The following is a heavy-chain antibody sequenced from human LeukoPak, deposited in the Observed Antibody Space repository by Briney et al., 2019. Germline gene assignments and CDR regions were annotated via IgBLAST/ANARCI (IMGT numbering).Heavy chain of an antibody. V-gene: IGHV3-23*01. CDR2: ISGSGGSA. CDR3: ANEKGAFDI. CDR1: GFSFSSYA. Sequence: GGSLRLSCAASGFSFSSYAMSWVRQAPGKGLEWVSAISGSGGSAYYADSVTGRFTLSRDNSKNTLYLQMNSLRAEVTAVYYCANEKGAFDIWGQGTMVTVSS. J-gene: IGHJ3*02.